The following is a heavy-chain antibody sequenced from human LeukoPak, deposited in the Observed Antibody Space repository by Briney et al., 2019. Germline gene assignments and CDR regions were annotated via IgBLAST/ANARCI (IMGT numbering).Heavy chain of an antibody. Sequence: PSGTLSLTCGVSGGSITTTNFWSWVRQPPGGGLEWIGEISLRGRTQYNPSLKSRVNISIDESKNHLYLSLASVTAADTAVYYCARAATRPSSSWYEGIGYWGQGTLVTVSS. V-gene: IGHV4-4*02. J-gene: IGHJ4*02. D-gene: IGHD6-13*01. CDR3: ARAATRPSSSWYEGIGY. CDR2: ISLRGRT. CDR1: GGSITTTNF.